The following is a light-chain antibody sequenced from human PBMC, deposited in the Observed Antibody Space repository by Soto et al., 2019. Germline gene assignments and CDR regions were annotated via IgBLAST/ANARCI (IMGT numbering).Light chain of an antibody. J-gene: IGKJ1*01. CDR3: QQYGRSVWT. V-gene: IGKV3-20*01. CDR2: DAS. Sequence: EIVLTQSPGTLSLSPGERATLSCRASQSVSSSYLAWYQQKPGQAPRLLIYDASSRATGIPDRFSGSGSGTDFTLTISRLEPEDFAVHYCQQYGRSVWTFGQGTKVEIK. CDR1: QSVSSSY.